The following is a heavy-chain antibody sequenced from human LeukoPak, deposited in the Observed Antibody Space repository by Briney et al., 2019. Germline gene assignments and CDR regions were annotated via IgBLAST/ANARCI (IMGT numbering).Heavy chain of an antibody. CDR1: GFTFDDYA. CDR2: ISGDGGST. D-gene: IGHD2-15*01. CDR3: AKDYCSGGSCYRDY. J-gene: IGHJ4*02. Sequence: GGSLRLSCAASGFTFDDYAIHWVRQAPGKGLEWVSLISGDGGSTYYADSVKGRFTISRDNSKNSLYLQMNSLRPEDTALYYCAKDYCSGGSCYRDYWGQGTLVTVSS. V-gene: IGHV3-43*02.